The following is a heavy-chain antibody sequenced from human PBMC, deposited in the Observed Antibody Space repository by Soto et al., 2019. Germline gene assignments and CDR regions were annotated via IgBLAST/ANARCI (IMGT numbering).Heavy chain of an antibody. CDR1: GGSISSSSYY. CDR3: ARPDGFGSSVPHWFDP. Sequence: PSETLSLTCTVSGGSISSSSYYWGWIRQPPGKGLEWIGSIYYSGSTYYNPSLKSRVTISVDTSKNQFSLKLGSVTAADTAVYYCARPDGFGSSVPHWFDPWGQGTLVTVSS. J-gene: IGHJ5*02. CDR2: IYYSGST. D-gene: IGHD6-6*01. V-gene: IGHV4-39*01.